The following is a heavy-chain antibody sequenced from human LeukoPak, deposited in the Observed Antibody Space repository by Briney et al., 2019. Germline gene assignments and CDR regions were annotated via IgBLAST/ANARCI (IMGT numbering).Heavy chain of an antibody. CDR1: GFTFSSYW. D-gene: IGHD3-22*01. J-gene: IGHJ4*02. CDR3: ARAGYYLPFDY. CDR2: IKQDGSEK. V-gene: IGHV3-7*01. Sequence: GGSLRLSCAASGFTFSSYWMSWVRQAPGKRLEWVANIKQDGSEKYYVDSVKGRFTISRDNAKNSLYLQMNSLRAEDTAVYYCARAGYYLPFDYWGQGTLVTVSS.